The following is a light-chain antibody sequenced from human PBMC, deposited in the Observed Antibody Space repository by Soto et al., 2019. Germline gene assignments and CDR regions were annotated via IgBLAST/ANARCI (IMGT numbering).Light chain of an antibody. CDR3: LQDYSYPRT. V-gene: IGKV1-5*01. CDR2: GAS. CDR1: QSISSW. Sequence: DIQMTQSPSTLSASVGDRVTITCLASQSISSWLAWYQQKPGNAPKLLIYGASRLQNGVPSRFSGSGSGTDFTLIISRLQPEDSATYYCLQDYSYPRTFGQGTKVDIK. J-gene: IGKJ1*01.